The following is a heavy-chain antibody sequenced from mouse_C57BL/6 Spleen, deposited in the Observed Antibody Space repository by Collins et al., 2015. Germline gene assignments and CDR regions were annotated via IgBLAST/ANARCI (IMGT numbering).Heavy chain of an antibody. CDR3: ARNDIRRFAY. V-gene: IGHV1-55*01. Sequence: QVQLQQPGAELMKPGASVKMSCKASGYTFTSYWITWVKQRPGQGLEWIGDIYPGSGSTNYNEKFKSKATLTVDTSSGTAYMQLSSLTSEDSAVYYCARNDIRRFAYWGQGTLVTVSA. D-gene: IGHD2-3*01. J-gene: IGHJ3*01. CDR2: IYPGSGST. CDR1: GYTFTSYW.